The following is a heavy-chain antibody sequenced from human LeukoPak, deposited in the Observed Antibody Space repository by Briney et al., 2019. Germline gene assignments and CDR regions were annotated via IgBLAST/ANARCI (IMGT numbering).Heavy chain of an antibody. D-gene: IGHD3-3*01. Sequence: GGSLRLSCAASGFTFSSYGMHWVRQAPGKGLEWVAVIWYGGSNKYYADSVKGRFTISRDNSKNTLYLQMNSLRAEDTAVYYCAKAKYDFWSGYSQPYFDYWGQGTLVTVSS. J-gene: IGHJ4*02. CDR2: IWYGGSNK. CDR1: GFTFSSYG. CDR3: AKAKYDFWSGYSQPYFDY. V-gene: IGHV3-30*02.